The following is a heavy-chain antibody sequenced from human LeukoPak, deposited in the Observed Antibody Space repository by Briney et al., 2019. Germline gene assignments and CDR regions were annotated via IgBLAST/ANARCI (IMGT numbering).Heavy chain of an antibody. V-gene: IGHV4-34*01. CDR2: INHSGST. CDR1: GGSFSGYY. CDR3: ARGPNCSGGSCLPLDAFDI. Sequence: PSETLSLTCAVYGGSFSGYYWSWIRQPPGKGLEWIGEINHSGSTNYNPSLKSRVTISVDTSKNQFSLKLSSVTAADTAVYYCARGPNCSGGSCLPLDAFDIWGQGTMVTVSS. J-gene: IGHJ3*02. D-gene: IGHD2-15*01.